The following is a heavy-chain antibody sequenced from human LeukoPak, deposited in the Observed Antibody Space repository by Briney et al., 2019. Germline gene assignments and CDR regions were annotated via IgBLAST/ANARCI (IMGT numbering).Heavy chain of an antibody. Sequence: GGSLRLSCAVSGITLTNYAMHWVRQAPGKGLEWVAVIWSDSTNKYYADSVRGRFTISRDNSKNTLYLQMSSLRAEDTAMYYCARDRLTTVTTFHFDYWGQGTLVTVSS. CDR2: IWSDSTNK. CDR1: GITLTNYA. D-gene: IGHD4-17*01. V-gene: IGHV3-33*08. J-gene: IGHJ4*02. CDR3: ARDRLTTVTTFHFDY.